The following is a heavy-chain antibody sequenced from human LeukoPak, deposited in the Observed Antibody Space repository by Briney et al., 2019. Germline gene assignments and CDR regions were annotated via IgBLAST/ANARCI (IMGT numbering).Heavy chain of an antibody. CDR3: AKDRYYDIRGRLDP. CDR2: VSDDGSTT. Sequence: GGSLRLSCGASGFTFSSHGMHWVRQAPGKGLEWVAVVSDDGSTTYYADSVKGRFIISRDNSKNTLYLQMNSLRVEDTAVYYCAKDRYYDIRGRLDPWGQGTLVTVSS. V-gene: IGHV3-30*18. J-gene: IGHJ5*02. D-gene: IGHD3-10*02. CDR1: GFTFSSHG.